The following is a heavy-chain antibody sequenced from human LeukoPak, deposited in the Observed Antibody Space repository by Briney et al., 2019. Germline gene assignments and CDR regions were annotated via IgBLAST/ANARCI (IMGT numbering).Heavy chain of an antibody. V-gene: IGHV1-69*01. CDR2: IIPIFGTA. J-gene: IGHJ5*02. Sequence: SVKVSCKASGGTFSSYAISWVRQAPGQGLEWMGGIIPIFGTANYAQKFQGRVTVTADESTSTAYMELSSLRSEDTAVYYCARGPLWFKEGYYYGSGDTNWFDPWGQGTLVTVSS. CDR1: GGTFSSYA. CDR3: ARGPLWFKEGYYYGSGDTNWFDP. D-gene: IGHD3-10*01.